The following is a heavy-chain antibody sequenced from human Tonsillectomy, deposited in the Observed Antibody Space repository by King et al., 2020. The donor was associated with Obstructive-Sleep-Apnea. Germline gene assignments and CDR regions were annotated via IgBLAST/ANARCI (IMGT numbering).Heavy chain of an antibody. J-gene: IGHJ4*02. V-gene: IGHV3-11*06. Sequence: VQLVESGGGLVKPGGSLRLSCVGSGFTFRDYYMSWIRQAPGKALEWVSYISDSGDFTNYSDSVKGRFTISRDNAKNSLYLQLNSLRAEDTAVYYCARNKNSLDSWGQGTLVTASS. CDR1: GFTFRDYY. CDR2: ISDSGDFT. CDR3: ARNKNSLDS. D-gene: IGHD2-21*01.